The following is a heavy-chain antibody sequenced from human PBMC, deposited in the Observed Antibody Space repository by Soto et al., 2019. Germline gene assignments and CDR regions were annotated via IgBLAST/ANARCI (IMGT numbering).Heavy chain of an antibody. CDR3: AKKGELTGDPHYFDY. D-gene: IGHD1-20*01. V-gene: IGHV3-11*01. CDR2: ISSSGSTI. J-gene: IGHJ4*02. Sequence: GGSLRLSCAASGFTFSDYYMSWIRQAPGKGLEWVSYISSSGSTIYYADSVKGRFTISRDNAKNSLYLQMNSLRAEDTAVYYCAKKGELTGDPHYFDYWGQGTLVTVSS. CDR1: GFTFSDYY.